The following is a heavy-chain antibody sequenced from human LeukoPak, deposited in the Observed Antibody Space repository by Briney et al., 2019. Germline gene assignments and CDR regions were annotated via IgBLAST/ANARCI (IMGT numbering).Heavy chain of an antibody. J-gene: IGHJ1*01. CDR3: ARDGVGYYDSSGYYYFQH. V-gene: IGHV1-69*13. Sequence: ASVKVSCKASGGTFSSYAISWVRQAPGRGLEWMGGIIPIFGTANYAQKFQGRVTITADESTSTAYMELSSLRSDDTAVYYCARDGVGYYDSSGYYYFQHWGQGTLVTVSS. CDR2: IIPIFGTA. CDR1: GGTFSSYA. D-gene: IGHD3-22*01.